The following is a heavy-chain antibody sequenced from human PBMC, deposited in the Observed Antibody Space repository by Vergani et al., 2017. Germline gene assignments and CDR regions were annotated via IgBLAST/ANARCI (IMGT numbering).Heavy chain of an antibody. CDR2: IYYSGST. V-gene: IGHV4-39*01. CDR3: AILSAVVGSSGYDYYYGMDF. CDR1: GGSISSSSYY. D-gene: IGHD1-26*01. J-gene: IGHJ6*02. Sequence: QLQLQESGPGLVKPSETLSLTCTVSGGSISSSSYYWGWIRQPPGKGLEWIGSIYYSGSTYYNPSLKSRVTISVDTSKNQLSLKLSSVTAAVTAVYYCAILSAVVGSSGYDYYYGMDFWGQGTTVTVSS.